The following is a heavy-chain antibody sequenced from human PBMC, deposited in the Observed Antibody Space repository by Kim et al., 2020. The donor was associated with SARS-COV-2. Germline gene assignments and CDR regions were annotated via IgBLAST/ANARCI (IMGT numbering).Heavy chain of an antibody. CDR3: ARDWMTSGFDY. J-gene: IGHJ4*02. Sequence: NFEGRLLITKDTSANTVYLDLSSLKSEATAIYYCARDWMTSGFDYWGQGTLVTVSS. V-gene: IGHV1-3*01. D-gene: IGHD2-2*03.